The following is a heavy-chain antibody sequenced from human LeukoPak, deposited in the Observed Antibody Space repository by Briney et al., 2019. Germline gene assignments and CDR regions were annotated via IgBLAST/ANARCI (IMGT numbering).Heavy chain of an antibody. Sequence: SQTLSLTCAISGDSVSSNSVAWNWIRQSPSRGLEWLGRIYYRSKWYSSYAVSVKSRITINPDTSKNQLSLHLNSVTPEDTAVYYCARTLDGYIDYWGQGTLVTVSS. D-gene: IGHD3-22*01. CDR1: GDSVSSNSVA. CDR2: IYYRSKWYS. CDR3: ARTLDGYIDY. V-gene: IGHV6-1*01. J-gene: IGHJ4*02.